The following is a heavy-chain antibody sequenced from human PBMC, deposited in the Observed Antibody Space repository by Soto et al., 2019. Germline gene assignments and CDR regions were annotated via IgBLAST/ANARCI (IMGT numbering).Heavy chain of an antibody. CDR3: ARGGYYENVWGKLSHYGLDK. Sequence: QVQLAQSPAEVKKPGASVRVSCKASGYTFIKYGIAWVRQAPGQGLEWMGWISPYDDKTIYAQTFQGRVTLNADRSTRTVYLDPRSLKANDTAVYYCARGGYYENVWGKLSHYGLDKWGQGTSVTVSS. J-gene: IGHJ6*02. D-gene: IGHD3-16*01. CDR2: ISPYDDKT. V-gene: IGHV1-18*01. CDR1: GYTFIKYG.